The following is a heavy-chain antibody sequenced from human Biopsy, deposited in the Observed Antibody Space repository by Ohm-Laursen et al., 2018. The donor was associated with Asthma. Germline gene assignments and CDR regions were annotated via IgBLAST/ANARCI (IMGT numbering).Heavy chain of an antibody. V-gene: IGHV4-59*01. J-gene: IGHJ4*02. CDR2: IHYSGST. CDR1: GVSIRSYY. CDR3: AGFCSGGNCPDH. D-gene: IGHD2-15*01. Sequence: GTLSLTCTVSGVSIRSYYWTWIRQPPGKGLEWIGNIHYSGSTYSNPSLKSRVTISVDTSKKQISLRLSSVIAADRAVYYCAGFCSGGNCPDHWGQGTLVTVSS.